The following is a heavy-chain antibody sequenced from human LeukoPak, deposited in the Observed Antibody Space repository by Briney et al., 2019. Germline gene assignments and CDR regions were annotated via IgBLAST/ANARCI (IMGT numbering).Heavy chain of an antibody. CDR3: ARGPDIRFLDWLPPYDY. CDR1: GYSFSGYY. V-gene: IGHV1-2*02. Sequence: VASVKVSCAASGYSFSGYYIHWVRQDPGQGLEWMGWINPNSGGTNYAQKFQGRVTMTRDTSISTAYMELSRLRSDDTAAYFCARGPDIRFLDWLPPYDYWGQGTLVTVSS. J-gene: IGHJ4*02. CDR2: INPNSGGT. D-gene: IGHD3/OR15-3a*01.